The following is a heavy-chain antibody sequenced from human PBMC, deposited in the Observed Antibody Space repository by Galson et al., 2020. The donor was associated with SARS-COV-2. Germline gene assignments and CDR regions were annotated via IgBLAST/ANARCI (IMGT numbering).Heavy chain of an antibody. Sequence: SETLSLTCTVSGGSISSSNYYWGWLRQPPGKGLEWIGSIYYSGSTYYNPSLKSRVTISVDTSKNQFSLKLSSMTAAGTAVYYCARDRYSSSDFDYWGQGTLVTVSS. J-gene: IGHJ4*02. CDR2: IYYSGST. V-gene: IGHV4-39*07. CDR1: GGSISSSNYY. CDR3: ARDRYSSSDFDY. D-gene: IGHD6-6*01.